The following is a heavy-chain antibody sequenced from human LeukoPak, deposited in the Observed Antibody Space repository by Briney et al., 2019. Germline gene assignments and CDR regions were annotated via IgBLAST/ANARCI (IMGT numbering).Heavy chain of an antibody. J-gene: IGHJ4*02. V-gene: IGHV4-34*01. D-gene: IGHD6-13*01. Sequence: SETLSLTCAVSGGSFSGYYWSWIRQPPGKGLEWIGEINHSGSTNYNPSLKSRVTISVDTSKNQFSLKLSSVTAADTAVYYCARDVAAAGTVFDYWGQGTLVTVSS. CDR2: INHSGST. CDR3: ARDVAAAGTVFDY. CDR1: GGSFSGYY.